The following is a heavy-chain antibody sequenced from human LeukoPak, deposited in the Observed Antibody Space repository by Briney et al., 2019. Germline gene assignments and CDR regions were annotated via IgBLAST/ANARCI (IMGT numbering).Heavy chain of an antibody. CDR2: IIPILGIA. D-gene: IGHD3-10*01. V-gene: IGHV1-69*04. CDR1: GGTFSSYA. CDR3: ARGRGFGELSHKNGMDV. Sequence: ASVKVSCKASGGTFSSYAISWVRQAPGQGLEWMGRIIPILGIANYAQKFQGRVTITADKSTSTAYMELSSLRSEDTAVYYCARGRGFGELSHKNGMDVWGKGTTVTVSS. J-gene: IGHJ6*04.